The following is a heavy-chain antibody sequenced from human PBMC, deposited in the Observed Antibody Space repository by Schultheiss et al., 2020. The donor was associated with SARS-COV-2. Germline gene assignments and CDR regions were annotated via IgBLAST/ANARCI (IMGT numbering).Heavy chain of an antibody. D-gene: IGHD6-19*01. CDR3: ARERRSLWQWLVWFDP. CDR2: IYHSGST. V-gene: IGHV4-4*02. Sequence: SETLSLTCTVSGGSISSSNWWSWVRQPPGKGLEWIGEIYHSGSTNYKPSLKSRVTISVDTSKNQFSLKLSSVTAADTAVYYCARERRSLWQWLVWFDPWGQGTLVPSPQ. J-gene: IGHJ5*02. CDR1: GGSISSSNW.